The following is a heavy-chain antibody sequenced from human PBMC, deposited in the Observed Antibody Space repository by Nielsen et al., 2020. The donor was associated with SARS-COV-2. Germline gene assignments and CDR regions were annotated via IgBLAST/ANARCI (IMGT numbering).Heavy chain of an antibody. D-gene: IGHD2-2*01. V-gene: IGHV5-10-1*01. CDR2: IDPSDSYV. CDR1: GYSFTSHW. CDR3: ARYASEYYYYYYMDV. Sequence: GESLKISCKGSGYSFTSHWITWVRQMPGKGLEWMGRIDPSDSYVDYSPSFQGHVAISADKSISTAYLQWSSLKASDTAMCYCARYASEYYYYYYMDVWGTGTTVTVPS. J-gene: IGHJ6*03.